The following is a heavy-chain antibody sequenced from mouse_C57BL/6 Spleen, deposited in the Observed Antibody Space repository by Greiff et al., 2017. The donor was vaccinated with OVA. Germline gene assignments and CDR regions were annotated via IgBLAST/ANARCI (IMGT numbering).Heavy chain of an antibody. D-gene: IGHD1-1*01. CDR3: ARRGYYGSLYAMDY. V-gene: IGHV1-55*01. J-gene: IGHJ4*01. Sequence: QVQLKQPGAELVKPGASVKMSCKASGYTFTSYWITWVKQRPGQGLEWIGDIYPGSGSTNYNEKFKSKATLTVDTSSSTAYMQLSSLTSEDSAVYYCARRGYYGSLYAMDYWGQGTSVTVSS. CDR1: GYTFTSYW. CDR2: IYPGSGST.